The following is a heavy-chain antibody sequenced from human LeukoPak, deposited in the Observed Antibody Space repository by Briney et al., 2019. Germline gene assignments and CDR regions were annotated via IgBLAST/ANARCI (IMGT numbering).Heavy chain of an antibody. D-gene: IGHD1-26*01. V-gene: IGHV3-30*02. CDR2: IRYDGSNK. J-gene: IGHJ4*02. CDR1: GLTFRSYG. CDR3: AKDTAPGSIVGATEYFDY. Sequence: GGSLRLSCAASGLTFRSYGMHWVRQAPGKGLEWVAFIRYDGSNKYYADSVKGRFTISRDNSKNTLYLQMNSLRAEDTAVYYCAKDTAPGSIVGATEYFDYWGQGTLVTVSS.